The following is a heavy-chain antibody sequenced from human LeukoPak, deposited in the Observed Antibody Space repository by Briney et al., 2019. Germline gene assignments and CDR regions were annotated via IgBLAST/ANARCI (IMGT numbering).Heavy chain of an antibody. CDR3: ARWPAAAGNDY. D-gene: IGHD6-13*01. CDR2: IYHSGST. J-gene: IGHJ4*02. CDR1: GVSISSGGYS. Sequence: SETLSLTCAVSGVSISSGGYSWSWIRQPPGKGLEWIGYIYHSGSTNYNPSLKSRVTISVDTSKNQFSLKLSSVTAADTAVYYCARWPAAAGNDYWGQGTLVTVSS. V-gene: IGHV4-30-2*02.